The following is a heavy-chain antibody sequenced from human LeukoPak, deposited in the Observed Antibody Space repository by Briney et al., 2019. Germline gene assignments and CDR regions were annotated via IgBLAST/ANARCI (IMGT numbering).Heavy chain of an antibody. J-gene: IGHJ4*02. CDR3: VRGGYDFSSGYYPSR. V-gene: IGHV1-46*01. CDR2: INPSAGST. CDR1: GYTFTTYY. D-gene: IGHD3-3*01. Sequence: ASVKVSCKASGYTFTTYYMNWVRQAPGQGLEWMGIINPSAGSTSYAQKFQGRVTMTRDTSTSTVYMELSSLRSEDTAVYYCVRGGYDFSSGYYPSRWGQGTLVTVSS.